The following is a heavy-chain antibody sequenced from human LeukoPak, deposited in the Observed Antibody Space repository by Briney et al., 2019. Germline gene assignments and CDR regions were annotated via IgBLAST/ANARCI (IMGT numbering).Heavy chain of an antibody. CDR2: MGGSGXXT. V-gene: IGHV3-23*01. J-gene: IGHJ4*02. CDR3: AKGREWELLNPYDY. D-gene: IGHD1-26*01. CDR1: GFTFSSYA. Sequence: GGSLKLSCAASGFTFSSYAMRWVRQPPGTGXXXXXXMGGSGXXTXXADXXXGRXTISRDNSKNTLDLQMNSLRAEDTAVYYCAKGREWELLNPYDYWGQGTLVTVSS.